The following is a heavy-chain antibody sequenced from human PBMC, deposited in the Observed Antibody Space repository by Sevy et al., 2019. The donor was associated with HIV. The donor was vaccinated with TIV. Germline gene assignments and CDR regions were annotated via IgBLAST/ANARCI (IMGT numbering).Heavy chain of an antibody. CDR1: GYTFTSYG. Sequence: ASVKVSCKASGYTFTSYGISWVRQAPGQGLEWMGWISAYNGNTNYAQKLQGRVTMTTDTSTSTAYMELRSLRSDDTAVYYCARAGGVVVVAATLHPFVYWGQGTLVTVSS. CDR3: ARAGGVVVVAATLHPFVY. V-gene: IGHV1-18*01. D-gene: IGHD2-15*01. CDR2: ISAYNGNT. J-gene: IGHJ4*02.